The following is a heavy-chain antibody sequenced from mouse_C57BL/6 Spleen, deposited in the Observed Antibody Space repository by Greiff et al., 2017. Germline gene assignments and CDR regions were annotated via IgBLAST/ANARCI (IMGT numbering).Heavy chain of an antibody. CDR3: ARHEEVYYSNSPYAMDY. V-gene: IGHV1-62-2*01. CDR1: GYTFTEYT. CDR2: FYPGSGSI. J-gene: IGHJ4*01. D-gene: IGHD2-5*01. Sequence: QVQLKQSGAELVKPGASVKLSCKASGYTFTEYTIHWVKQRSGQGLEWIGWFYPGSGSIKYNEKFKDKATLTADKSSSTVYMELSRLTSEDSAVYVCARHEEVYYSNSPYAMDYWGQGTSVTVSS.